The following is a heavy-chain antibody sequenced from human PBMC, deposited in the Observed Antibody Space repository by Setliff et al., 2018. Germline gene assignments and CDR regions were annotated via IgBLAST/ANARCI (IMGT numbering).Heavy chain of an antibody. Sequence: SETLSLTCSVSGGSISSSYFSWIWHSPGKGLEWLGYVYNSGSTNYNPSLESRGTISIDTSKNQFSLRLYSVTATDTAVYYCARMSGFLYMDVWGKGTTVTVSS. CDR2: VYNSGST. V-gene: IGHV4-59*08. CDR3: ARMSGFLYMDV. J-gene: IGHJ6*03. D-gene: IGHD3-3*01. CDR1: GGSISSSY.